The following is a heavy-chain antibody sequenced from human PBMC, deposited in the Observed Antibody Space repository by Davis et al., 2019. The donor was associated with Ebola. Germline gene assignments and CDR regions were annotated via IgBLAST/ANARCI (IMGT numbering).Heavy chain of an antibody. D-gene: IGHD3-10*01. V-gene: IGHV1-2*06. J-gene: IGHJ4*02. CDR1: GYTFTGYY. CDR2: INPNSGGT. Sequence: ASVKVSCKASGYTFTGYYMHWVRQAPGQGLEWMGRINPNSGGTNYAQKFQGRVTMIRDTSISTAYMELSRLRSDDTAVYYCAREGSYGSGSYYPTPVYYFDYWGQGTLVTVSS. CDR3: AREGSYGSGSYYPTPVYYFDY.